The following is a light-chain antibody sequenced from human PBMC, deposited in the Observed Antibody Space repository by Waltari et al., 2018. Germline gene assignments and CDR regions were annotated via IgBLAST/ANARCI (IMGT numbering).Light chain of an antibody. CDR1: QSVGRY. V-gene: IGKV3-11*01. Sequence: EIVLTQSPATLSSSPGERANLTCRASQSVGRYLAWYHQKPGQAPRLLIYDASSRATGVPARFSGSGSGTEFTLTISSLEPEDFAVYYCQQRNVWPNTFGQGTKLEIK. CDR3: QQRNVWPNT. J-gene: IGKJ2*01. CDR2: DAS.